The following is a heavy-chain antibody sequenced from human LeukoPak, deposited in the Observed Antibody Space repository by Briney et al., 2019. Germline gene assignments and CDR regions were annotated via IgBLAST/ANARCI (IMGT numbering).Heavy chain of an antibody. V-gene: IGHV4-34*01. Sequence: QASETLSLTCAVYGGSFSGYYWSWIRQPPGKGLEWIGEINHSGSTNYNPSLKSRVTISKNQFSLKLSSVTAADTAVYYCARSPYEAVAAYYFDYWGQGTLVTVSS. D-gene: IGHD6-19*01. CDR2: INHSGST. J-gene: IGHJ4*02. CDR1: GGSFSGYY. CDR3: ARSPYEAVAAYYFDY.